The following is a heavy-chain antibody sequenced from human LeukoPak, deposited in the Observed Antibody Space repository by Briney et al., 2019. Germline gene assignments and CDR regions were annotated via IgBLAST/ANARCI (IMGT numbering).Heavy chain of an antibody. CDR2: INPNSGGT. V-gene: IGHV1-2*02. D-gene: IGHD6-19*01. CDR3: ARDTYSGGWYQGPLVYYLDY. CDR1: GYTFTGYY. J-gene: IGHJ4*02. Sequence: ASVKVSCKASGYTFTGYYMHWVRQAPGQGLEWMGWINPNSGGTNYAQKFQGRVTMTRDTSISTAYMELSRLRSDDTAVYYCARDTYSGGWYQGPLVYYLDYWGQGTLVTVSS.